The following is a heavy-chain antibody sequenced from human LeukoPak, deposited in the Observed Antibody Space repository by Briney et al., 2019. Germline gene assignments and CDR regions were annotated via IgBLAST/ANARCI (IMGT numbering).Heavy chain of an antibody. J-gene: IGHJ4*02. CDR2: ISGSSTYI. V-gene: IGHV3-21*01. CDR1: GFTFSSYS. Sequence: GGSLRLSCPASGFTFSSYSTIWVRQAPGKGLEWVSSISGSSTYIYYADSVKGRFTISRDNAKNSLYLQMNSLRAGDTAIYYCARAKPLPGMAHYFDYWGQGTLLTVSS. CDR3: ARAKPLPGMAHYFDY. D-gene: IGHD1-14*01.